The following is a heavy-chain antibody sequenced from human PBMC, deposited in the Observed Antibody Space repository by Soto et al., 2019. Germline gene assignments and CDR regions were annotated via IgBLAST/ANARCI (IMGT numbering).Heavy chain of an antibody. J-gene: IGHJ4*02. CDR2: ISGSGGST. Sequence: GGSLRLSCAASGFTFSSYAMSWVRQAPGKGLEWVSAISGSGGSTYYADSVKGRFTISRDNSKNTLYLQMNSLRAEDTAVYYCAKDPRSSYYYDSAFGYWGQGTLVTVSS. V-gene: IGHV3-23*01. CDR1: GFTFSSYA. D-gene: IGHD3-22*01. CDR3: AKDPRSSYYYDSAFGY.